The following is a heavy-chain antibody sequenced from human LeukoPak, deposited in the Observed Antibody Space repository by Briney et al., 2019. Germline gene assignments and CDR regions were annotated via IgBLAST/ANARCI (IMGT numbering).Heavy chain of an antibody. CDR3: AKGRSGYDFAFDY. Sequence: GGSLRLSCAASGFTFDDYAMHWVRQAPGKGLEWVSGISWNSGSIGYADSVKGRFTISRDNAKNSLYLQMNSLRAEDTALYYCAKGRSGYDFAFDYWGQGTLVTVSS. CDR2: ISWNSGSI. J-gene: IGHJ4*02. CDR1: GFTFDDYA. D-gene: IGHD5-12*01. V-gene: IGHV3-9*01.